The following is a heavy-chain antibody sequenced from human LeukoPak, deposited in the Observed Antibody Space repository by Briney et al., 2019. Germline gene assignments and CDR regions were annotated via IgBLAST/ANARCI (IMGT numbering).Heavy chain of an antibody. CDR1: GGSISSYY. Sequence: SETLSLTCTVSGGSISSYYWSWIRQPPGKGLEWIGYIYYSGSTNYNLSLKSRVTISVDTSKNQFSLKLNSVTAADTAVYYCARDLSSRDGYNPFAYWGQGTLVTVPS. CDR2: IYYSGST. CDR3: ARDLSSRDGYNPFAY. D-gene: IGHD5-24*01. V-gene: IGHV4-59*01. J-gene: IGHJ4*02.